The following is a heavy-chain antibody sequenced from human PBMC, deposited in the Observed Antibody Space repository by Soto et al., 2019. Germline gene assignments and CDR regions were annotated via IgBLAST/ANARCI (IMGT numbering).Heavy chain of an antibody. CDR3: ARDVVTAVAGSVTWFDP. Sequence: QVQLVESGGGVVQSGRSLTLSCAASGFSLRTYGMQWLRRAPGKGLEWVAFIWYDGTKKFYANSVKGRSTISKDNSNNILYLQMSGLRAEDTAVYYCARDVVTAVAGSVTWFDPWGQGTRVTVSS. CDR1: GFSLRTYG. V-gene: IGHV3-33*01. CDR2: IWYDGTKK. D-gene: IGHD6-19*01. J-gene: IGHJ5*02.